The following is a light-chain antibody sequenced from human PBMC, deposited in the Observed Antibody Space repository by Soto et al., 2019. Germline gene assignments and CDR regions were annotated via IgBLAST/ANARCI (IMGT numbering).Light chain of an antibody. CDR1: SSDVGGYSY. CDR3: SSYTSSSTV. V-gene: IGLV2-14*03. J-gene: IGLJ2*01. Sequence: QSVLTQPASVSGSPGQSITISCTGTSSDVGGYSYVSWYQHHPHKAPKLLIFDVSNRPSGVSNRFSGSKSGNTASLTISGLQAEDEADYYCSSYTSSSTVFGGGTKLTVL. CDR2: DVS.